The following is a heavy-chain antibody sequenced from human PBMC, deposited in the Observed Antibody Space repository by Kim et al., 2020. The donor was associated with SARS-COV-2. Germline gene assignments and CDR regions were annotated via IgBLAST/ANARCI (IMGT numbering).Heavy chain of an antibody. D-gene: IGHD5-18*01. Sequence: GGSLRLSCAASGFTFNNYGMNWVRQAPGKGLEWVAAICFGGGEEYYADFVKGRFTISRDDSKNTLYLQMNSLRGEDTAVYYCAKEACASRYGVYDGLDV. V-gene: IGHV3-33*06. J-gene: IGHJ6*01. CDR1: GFTFNNYG. CDR3: AKEACASRYGVYDGLDV. CDR2: ICFGGGEE.